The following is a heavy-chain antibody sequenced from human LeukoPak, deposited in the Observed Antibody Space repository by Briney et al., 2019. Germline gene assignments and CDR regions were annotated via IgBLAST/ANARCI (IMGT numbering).Heavy chain of an antibody. D-gene: IGHD1-14*01. CDR3: ARGDREATVKMDY. V-gene: IGHV1-46*01. CDR1: GYSFINHN. Sequence: ASVKVSCKASGYSFINHNVHWVRQAPGQGLEWMGIINPESGGAYYVQKFQGRVTMSRDTSTSTVYMELISLRSEDTAVFYCARGDREATVKMDYWGQGTRVTVSS. J-gene: IGHJ4*02. CDR2: INPESGGA.